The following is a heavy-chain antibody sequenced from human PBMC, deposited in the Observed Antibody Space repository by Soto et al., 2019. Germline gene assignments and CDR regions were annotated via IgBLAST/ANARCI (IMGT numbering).Heavy chain of an antibody. Sequence: GASVKVSCKASGGTFSSYAISWVRQAPGQGLEWMGGIIPIFGTANYAQKFQGRVTITADKSTSTAYMELSSLRSEDTAVYYCAKAFYDILTGRPFDYWGQGTLVTVSS. CDR1: GGTFSSYA. V-gene: IGHV1-69*06. D-gene: IGHD3-9*01. J-gene: IGHJ4*02. CDR2: IIPIFGTA. CDR3: AKAFYDILTGRPFDY.